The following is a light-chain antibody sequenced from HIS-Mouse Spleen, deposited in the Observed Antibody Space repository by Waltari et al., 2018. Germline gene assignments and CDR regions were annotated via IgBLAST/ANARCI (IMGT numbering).Light chain of an antibody. CDR2: KDS. V-gene: IGLV3-10*01. Sequence: SYELTQPPSVSVSPGQTARITCSGDALPKKYAYWYQQKSGQAPVLVIYKDSKRPPGIPERFYGSSSGTMATLTISGAQVEDEADYYCYSTDSSGNHRVFGGGTKLTVL. CDR3: YSTDSSGNHRV. CDR1: ALPKKY. J-gene: IGLJ2*01.